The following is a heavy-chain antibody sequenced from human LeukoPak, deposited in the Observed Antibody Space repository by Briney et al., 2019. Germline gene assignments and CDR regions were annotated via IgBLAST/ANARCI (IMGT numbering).Heavy chain of an antibody. CDR1: GYSINNYW. J-gene: IGHJ5*02. V-gene: IGHV5-51*01. CDR3: ARQEYCSGGSCYTWFDP. CDR2: IYPADSDI. D-gene: IGHD2-15*01. Sequence: GESLKISCKGSGYSINNYWIGWVRQMPGKGLEWMGIIYPADSDIRYSPSFQGQVTISADKSISTAYLQWSSLKASDTAMYYCARQEYCSGGSCYTWFDPWGQGTRVTVSS.